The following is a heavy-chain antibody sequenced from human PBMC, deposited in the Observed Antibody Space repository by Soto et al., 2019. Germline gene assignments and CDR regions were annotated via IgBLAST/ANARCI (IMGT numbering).Heavy chain of an antibody. CDR3: AERTDSRAGDAFDI. V-gene: IGHV3-30-3*01. CDR1: GFTFSSYA. D-gene: IGHD6-25*01. CDR2: ISYDGSNK. Sequence: GGSLRLSCAASGFTFSSYAMHWVRQAPGKGLEWVAVISYDGSNKHYADSVKGRFTISRDNSKNTLYLQMNSLRSEDTAVYYCAERTDSRAGDAFDIWGQGTMVTVSS. J-gene: IGHJ3*02.